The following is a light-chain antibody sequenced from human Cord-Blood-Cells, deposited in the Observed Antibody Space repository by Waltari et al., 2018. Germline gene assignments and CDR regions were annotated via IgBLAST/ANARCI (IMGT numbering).Light chain of an antibody. CDR3: CSYAGSYTVV. V-gene: IGLV2-11*01. Sequence: QSALTQPRSVSGSPGQSVTISCTGTSSDVGGYNYVSWYQQHPGKAPKLMIYDVSKRLSGVPDRFSGAKSGNTASLTISGLQAEDEADYCCCSYAGSYTVVFGGGTKLTVL. CDR2: DVS. J-gene: IGLJ2*01. CDR1: SSDVGGYNY.